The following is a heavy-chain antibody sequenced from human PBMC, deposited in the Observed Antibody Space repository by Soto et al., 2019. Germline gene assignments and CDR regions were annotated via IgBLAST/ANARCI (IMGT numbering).Heavy chain of an antibody. CDR3: ATGYSSRWYWCDP. Sequence: QVQLVQAGAEVKKPGASVQVSCKATGDTFTGYYMHWVRQAPGQGLEWMGWINPDSGGTNYAQKLQGRVTMTRDTSLRTAYMDLNRLTSDDTAVYYCATGYSSRWYWCDPWGQGTLVTVAS. D-gene: IGHD6-13*01. V-gene: IGHV1-2*02. J-gene: IGHJ5*02. CDR2: INPDSGGT. CDR1: GDTFTGYY.